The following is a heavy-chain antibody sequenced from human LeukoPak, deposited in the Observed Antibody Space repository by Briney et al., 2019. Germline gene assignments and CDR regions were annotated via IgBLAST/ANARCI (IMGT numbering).Heavy chain of an antibody. CDR2: VSSSGDNT. V-gene: IGHV3-23*01. D-gene: IGHD5-12*01. CDR3: AKEPRVATIEIFDY. CDR1: GFTFSTFP. J-gene: IGHJ4*02. Sequence: GGSLRLSCAASGFTFSTFPMMWVRQAPGKGLEWVSAVSSSGDNTYYADSVKGRFTISRDNSKNTVYLQMNSLRAEDTAVYYCAKEPRVATIEIFDYWGQGTLVTVSS.